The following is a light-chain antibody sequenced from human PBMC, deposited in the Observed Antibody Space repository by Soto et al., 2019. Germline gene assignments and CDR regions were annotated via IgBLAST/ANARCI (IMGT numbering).Light chain of an antibody. CDR3: NSYTSKSTGV. J-gene: IGLJ1*01. CDR1: SSDVGGYNY. Sequence: QSALTQPASVSGSPGQSITISCTGTSSDVGGYNYVSWYQQHPGEAPKLIIYEVSNRPSGGSNRFSGSKSGNTASLTISGLQAEDEADYYCNSYTSKSTGVFGTGTKLTVL. V-gene: IGLV2-14*01. CDR2: EVS.